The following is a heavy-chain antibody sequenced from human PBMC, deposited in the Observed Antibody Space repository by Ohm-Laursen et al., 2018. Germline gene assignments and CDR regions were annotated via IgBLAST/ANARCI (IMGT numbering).Heavy chain of an antibody. CDR1: GGSISSYY. V-gene: IGHV4-59*12. CDR2: IHYSGNT. J-gene: IGHJ4*02. Sequence: SETPSLTCTVSGGSISSYYWSWIRQPPGKGLEWIGYIHYSGNTNYNPSLKSRVTISVDTSKTQFFLNLSSVTAADTAVYYCAGRGYWGQGTLVTVSS. CDR3: AGRGY. D-gene: IGHD1-26*01.